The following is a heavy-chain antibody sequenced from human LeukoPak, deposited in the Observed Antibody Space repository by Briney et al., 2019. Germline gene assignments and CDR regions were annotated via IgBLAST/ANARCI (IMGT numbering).Heavy chain of an antibody. D-gene: IGHD6-6*01. CDR3: ARVDFSSSSFGF. CDR2: IYPGDSDN. J-gene: IGHJ4*02. Sequence: GASLEISCKASGYIFNTYGIGWVRQVPGKGLEWMAIIYPGDSDNRYSPSFQGQVTISAHKSISTTYLQWSSLKASDTAMFYCARVDFSSSSFGFWGQGTLVTVSS. CDR1: GYIFNTYG. V-gene: IGHV5-51*01.